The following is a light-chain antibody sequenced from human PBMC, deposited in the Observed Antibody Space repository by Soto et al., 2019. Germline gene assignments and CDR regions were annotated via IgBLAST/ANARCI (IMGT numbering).Light chain of an antibody. J-gene: IGKJ4*01. CDR3: QQCNNFPLT. Sequence: QMTQSPSSVSASVGDTVTITCRASQDIHNWLAWYQQKPGKAPQLLIYGASSLQSGVPSRFSGSGSGTEFTFTISSLQPEDSATYYCQQCNNFPLTFGGGTNVEIK. CDR2: GAS. V-gene: IGKV1-12*01. CDR1: QDIHNW.